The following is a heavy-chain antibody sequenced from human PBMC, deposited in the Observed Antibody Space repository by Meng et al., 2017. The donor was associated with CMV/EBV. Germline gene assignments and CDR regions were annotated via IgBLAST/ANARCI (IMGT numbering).Heavy chain of an antibody. CDR2: INHSGST. J-gene: IGHJ4*02. CDR3: ARVWDSGWDY. V-gene: IGHV4-34*01. Sequence: QGQRQQWGSGLLKPSETLSPTGAVYGGSFSGYYWSWIRPPPGKGLEWIGEINHSGSTNYNPSLKSRVTISVDTSKNQFSLKLSSVTAADTAVYYCARVWDSGWDYWGQGTLVTVSS. D-gene: IGHD3-22*01. CDR1: GGSFSGYY.